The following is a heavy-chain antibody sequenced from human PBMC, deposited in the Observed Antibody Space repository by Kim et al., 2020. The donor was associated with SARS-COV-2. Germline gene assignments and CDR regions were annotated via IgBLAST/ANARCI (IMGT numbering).Heavy chain of an antibody. CDR3: ARAGRYGDYYFDY. D-gene: IGHD4-17*01. J-gene: IGHJ4*02. CDR1: GGSISSSSYY. CDR2: IYYSGST. Sequence: SETLSLTCTVSGGSISSSSYYWGWIRQPPGKGLEWIGSIYYSGSTYDNPSLKSRVTISVDTSKNQFSLKLSSVTAADTAVYYCARAGRYGDYYFDYWGQGTLVTVSS. V-gene: IGHV4-39*07.